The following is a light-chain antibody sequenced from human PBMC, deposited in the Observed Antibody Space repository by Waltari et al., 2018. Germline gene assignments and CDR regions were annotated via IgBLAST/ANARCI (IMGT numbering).Light chain of an antibody. V-gene: IGKV1-5*03. CDR3: QQCNSYLRT. J-gene: IGKJ4*01. Sequence: DIQLTQSPSTLSASVGDRVTITCRASPSIGSSLAWYQQKPGKAPKVVFYEAFSLESAVPSRFGGSGAGTEFTLTISSLQPDDFATYYCQQCNSYLRTFGGGTKVEIK. CDR1: PSIGSS. CDR2: EAF.